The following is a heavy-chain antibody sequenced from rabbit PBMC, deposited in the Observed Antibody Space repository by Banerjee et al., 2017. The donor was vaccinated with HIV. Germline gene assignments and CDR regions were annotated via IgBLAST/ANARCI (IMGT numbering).Heavy chain of an antibody. V-gene: IGHV1S47*01. D-gene: IGHD8-1*01. J-gene: IGHJ4*01. CDR3: VRALYGSSTL. CDR1: GFDFSSYG. CDR2: IAAGKGIT. Sequence: QEQLVESGGGLVQPGGSLKLSCKASGFDFSSYGISWVRQAPGKGLEWIGYIAAGKGITDYASWVNGRFTISSHNAQNTVDLQMNSLTAADTATYFCVRALYGSSTLWGPGTLVTDS.